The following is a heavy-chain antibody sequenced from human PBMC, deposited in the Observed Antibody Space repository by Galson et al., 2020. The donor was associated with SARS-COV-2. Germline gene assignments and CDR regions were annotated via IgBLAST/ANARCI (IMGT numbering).Heavy chain of an antibody. Sequence: TGGSLRLSCAASGFTFSSYAMSWVRQAPGKGLEWVSAISGSGGSTYYADSVKGRFTISRDNSKNTLYLQMNSLRAEDTAVYYCAKDKLELRWGYYYYGMDVWGQGTTVTVSS. V-gene: IGHV3-23*01. D-gene: IGHD1-7*01. J-gene: IGHJ6*02. CDR3: AKDKLELRWGYYYYGMDV. CDR1: GFTFSSYA. CDR2: ISGSGGST.